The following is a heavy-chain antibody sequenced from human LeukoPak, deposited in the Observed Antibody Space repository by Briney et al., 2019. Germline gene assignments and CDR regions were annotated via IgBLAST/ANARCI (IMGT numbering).Heavy chain of an antibody. J-gene: IGHJ4*02. D-gene: IGHD5-18*01. CDR3: ARDLSGVAGYTYGRGIDY. CDR1: GFTFSSYW. Sequence: GGSLRLSCAASGFTFSSYWMSWVRQAPGKGLEWVADIKKDGSEKYYVDSVKGRFTISRDNAKTSLYLQMNSLRAEDTAVYYCARDLSGVAGYTYGRGIDYWGQGTLVTVSS. V-gene: IGHV3-7*01. CDR2: IKKDGSEK.